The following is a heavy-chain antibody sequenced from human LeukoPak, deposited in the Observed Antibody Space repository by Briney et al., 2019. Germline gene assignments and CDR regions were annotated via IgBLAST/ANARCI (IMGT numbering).Heavy chain of an antibody. CDR3: ARLRDRYCGGDCYSDFDY. J-gene: IGHJ4*02. CDR1: GGSISSYY. D-gene: IGHD2-21*02. CDR2: IYYSGST. V-gene: IGHV4-59*08. Sequence: SETLSLTCTVSGGSISSYYWSWIRQPPGKGLEWIGYIYYSGSTNYNPSLKSRVTISVDTSKNQFSLKLSSVTAADTAVYYCARLRDRYCGGDCYSDFDYWGQGTLVTVSS.